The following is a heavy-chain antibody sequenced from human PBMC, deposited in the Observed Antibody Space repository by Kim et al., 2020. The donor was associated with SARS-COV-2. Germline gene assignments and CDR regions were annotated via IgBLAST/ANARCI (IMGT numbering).Heavy chain of an antibody. CDR1: GGSFSGYY. Sequence: SETLSLTCAVYGGSFSGYYWSWIRQPPGKGLEWIGEINHSGSTNYNPSLKSRVTISVDTSKNQFSLKLSSVTAADTAVYYCARVWWDGVAGNDYWGQGTLVTVSS. V-gene: IGHV4-34*01. CDR2: INHSGST. J-gene: IGHJ4*02. CDR3: ARVWWDGVAGNDY. D-gene: IGHD2-21*01.